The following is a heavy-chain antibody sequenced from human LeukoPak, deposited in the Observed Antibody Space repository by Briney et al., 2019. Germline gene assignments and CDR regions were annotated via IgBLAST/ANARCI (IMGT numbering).Heavy chain of an antibody. CDR2: INHSGST. Sequence: SETLSLTCAVYGGSFSGYYWSWLRQPPGKGLEWIGEINHSGSTNYNPSLKSRVTISVDTSKNQFSLKLSSATAADTAVYYCARGTPEYCSGGSCYYPPSFYYYMDVWGKGTTVTVSS. CDR3: ARGTPEYCSGGSCYYPPSFYYYMDV. D-gene: IGHD2-15*01. J-gene: IGHJ6*03. V-gene: IGHV4-34*01. CDR1: GGSFSGYY.